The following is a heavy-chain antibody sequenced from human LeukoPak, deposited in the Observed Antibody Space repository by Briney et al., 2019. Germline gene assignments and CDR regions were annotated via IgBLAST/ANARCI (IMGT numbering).Heavy chain of an antibody. Sequence: GGSLRLSCAASGFTFSSYAMHWVRQAPGKGLEGVAVISYDGSNKYYADSVKGRFTISRDNSKNTLYLQMNSLRAEDTAVYYCXXXXXXXXXXXXAYDSSGYHFDYWGQGTLVTVSS. CDR1: GFTFSSYA. D-gene: IGHD3-22*01. J-gene: IGHJ4*02. CDR3: XXXXXXXXXXXXAYDSSGYHFDY. CDR2: ISYDGSNK. V-gene: IGHV3-30*04.